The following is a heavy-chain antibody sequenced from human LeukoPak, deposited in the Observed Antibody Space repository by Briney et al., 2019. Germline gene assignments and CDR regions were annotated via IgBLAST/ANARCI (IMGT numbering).Heavy chain of an antibody. Sequence: ASVKVSCKASGYTFTGYYMHWVRQAPGQGLEWMGWINPNSGGTNYAQKFQGRVTMTRDTSISTAYMELSRLRSDDTAVYYCARGRNIVATIIGYWGQGTLVTVSS. CDR3: ARGRNIVATIIGY. V-gene: IGHV1-2*02. CDR2: INPNSGGT. J-gene: IGHJ4*02. CDR1: GYTFTGYY. D-gene: IGHD5-12*01.